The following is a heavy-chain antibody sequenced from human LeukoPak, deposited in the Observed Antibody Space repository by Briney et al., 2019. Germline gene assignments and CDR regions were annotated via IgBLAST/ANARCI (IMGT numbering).Heavy chain of an antibody. CDR3: TRVRLYGLDV. D-gene: IGHD6-25*01. Sequence: GGSLRLSCAASGFTFSSYWMHWVRQAPGKGLVWVSRVNSDGSSTSHADSVKGRFTISRDHAKRTMYLQMNALRAEDTCVYDCTRVRLYGLDVWGQGTTVTVSS. V-gene: IGHV3-74*01. CDR1: GFTFSSYW. CDR2: VNSDGSST. J-gene: IGHJ6*02.